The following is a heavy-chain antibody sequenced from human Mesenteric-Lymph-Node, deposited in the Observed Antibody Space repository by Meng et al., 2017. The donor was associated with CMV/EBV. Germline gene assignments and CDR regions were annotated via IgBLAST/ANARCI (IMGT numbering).Heavy chain of an antibody. CDR3: AKDRRRRGVYSYGYYFDY. CDR1: GFTFSSYG. CDR2: IWYDGSNQ. Sequence: GESLKISCAASGFTFSSYGMHWVRQAPGKGLEWVAVIWYDGSNQYYADSVKGRFTSSRDNSKNTLYLQMNRLRAEDTAVYYCAKDRRRRGVYSYGYYFDYWGQGTLVTVSS. J-gene: IGHJ4*02. V-gene: IGHV3-33*06. D-gene: IGHD5-18*01.